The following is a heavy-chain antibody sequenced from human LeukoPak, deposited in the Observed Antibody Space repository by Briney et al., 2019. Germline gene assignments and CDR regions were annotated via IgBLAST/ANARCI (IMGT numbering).Heavy chain of an antibody. Sequence: GRSLRLSCATSGFTFSSYAMHWVRQAPGKGLESVAGISYDGSNEYYADSVKGRFTISRDYSKSTLYLQMNSLRHEDTAVYFCAREWVRDSSGYYYGSAAFDIWGQGTMVTVSS. D-gene: IGHD3-22*01. CDR1: GFTFSSYA. CDR3: AREWVRDSSGYYYGSAAFDI. CDR2: ISYDGSNE. V-gene: IGHV3-30*04. J-gene: IGHJ3*02.